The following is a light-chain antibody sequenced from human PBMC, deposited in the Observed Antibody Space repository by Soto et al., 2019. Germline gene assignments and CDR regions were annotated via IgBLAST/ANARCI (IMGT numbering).Light chain of an antibody. J-gene: IGKJ1*01. Sequence: IVLTQSPATLSLSPGERATLSCRASQSVSSYLAWYQQKPGQAPRLLRYEASTRATGIPARFSGGGSGTEFTLTISSLEPEDFAVYYCQQRSDWPWTFGQGTKVDIK. V-gene: IGKV3-11*01. CDR2: EAS. CDR3: QQRSDWPWT. CDR1: QSVSSY.